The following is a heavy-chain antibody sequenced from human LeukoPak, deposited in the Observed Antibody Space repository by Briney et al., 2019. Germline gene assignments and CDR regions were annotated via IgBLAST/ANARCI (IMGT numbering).Heavy chain of an antibody. D-gene: IGHD5-12*01. V-gene: IGHV4-39*01. CDR1: GGSISSSSYY. J-gene: IGHJ4*02. CDR3: ARRGYSGYDRSPDY. CDR2: IYYSGST. Sequence: SETLSLTCTVSGGSISSSSYYWGWIRQPPGKGLEWIGSIYYSGSTYYNPSLKSRVAISVDTSKNQFSLKLSSVTAADTAVYYCARRGYSGYDRSPDYWGQGTLVTVSS.